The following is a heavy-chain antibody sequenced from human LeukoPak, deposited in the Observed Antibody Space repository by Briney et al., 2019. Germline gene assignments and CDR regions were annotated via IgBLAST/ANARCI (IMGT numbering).Heavy chain of an antibody. CDR1: GYTFTGYY. CDR3: ARDSRGMVRGVIPNGS. CDR2: INPNSGGT. D-gene: IGHD3-10*01. V-gene: IGHV1-2*02. Sequence: ASVKVSCKASGYTFTGYYMHWVRQAPGQGLEWMGWINPNSGGTNYAQKFQGRVTMTRDTSISTAYMELGRLRSDDTAVYYCARDSRGMVRGVIPNGSWGQGTMVTVSS. J-gene: IGHJ3*01.